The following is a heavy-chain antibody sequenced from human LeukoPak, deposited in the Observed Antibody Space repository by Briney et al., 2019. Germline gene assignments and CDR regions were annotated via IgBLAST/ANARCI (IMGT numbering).Heavy chain of an antibody. Sequence: KSSETVSLTCTVSGSSISSGYYWGGIRQPPGKGLEWIGSIYHSGSTYYNPSLKSRVTISVDTSKNQFSLKLSSVTAADTAVYYCARASLRGYSYGSYYYYYMDVWGKGTTVTISS. J-gene: IGHJ6*03. V-gene: IGHV4-38-2*02. CDR3: ARASLRGYSYGSYYYYYMDV. D-gene: IGHD5-18*01. CDR1: GSSISSGYY. CDR2: IYHSGST.